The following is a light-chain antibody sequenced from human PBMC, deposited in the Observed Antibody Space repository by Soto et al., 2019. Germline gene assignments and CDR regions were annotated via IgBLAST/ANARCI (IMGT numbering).Light chain of an antibody. CDR2: DVS. J-gene: IGLJ1*01. V-gene: IGLV2-14*01. Sequence: SALTQPASVSGSPGQSITISCTGTSSDVGAYNYVSRYQQHPGKAPKLMIYDVSHRPSGVSHRFSGSKSGNTASLTISGLQAEDEADYYCGSYTTSSNYVFGTGTKVTVL. CDR3: GSYTTSSNYV. CDR1: SSDVGAYNY.